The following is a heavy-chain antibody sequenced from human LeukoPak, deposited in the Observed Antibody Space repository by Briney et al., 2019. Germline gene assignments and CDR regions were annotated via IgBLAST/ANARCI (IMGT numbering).Heavy chain of an antibody. CDR1: GYTFTSYD. CDR2: MNPNSGNT. CDR3: FGNKVSVRYYYDSSGYYTTTETIDAFDI. V-gene: IGHV1-8*03. Sequence: GASVKVSCKASGYTFTSYDINWVRQATGQGLEWMGWMNPNSGNTGYAQKFQGRVTITRNTSISTAYMELSSLRAEDTAVYYCFGNKVSVRYYYDSSGYYTTTETIDAFDIWGQGTMVTVSS. D-gene: IGHD3-22*01. J-gene: IGHJ3*02.